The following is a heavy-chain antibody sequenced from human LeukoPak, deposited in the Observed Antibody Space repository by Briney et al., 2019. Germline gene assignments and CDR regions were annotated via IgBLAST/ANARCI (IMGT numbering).Heavy chain of an antibody. V-gene: IGHV1-18*01. CDR2: ISAYNGNT. CDR1: GYTFTSYG. Sequence: ASVKVSCKASGYTFTSYGISWARQAPGQGLEWMGWISAYNGNTNYAQKLQGRVTMTTDTSTSTAYMELRSLRSDDTAVYYCARDLGAIVVVTAIPLDYWGQGTLVTVSS. CDR3: ARDLGAIVVVTAIPLDY. J-gene: IGHJ4*02. D-gene: IGHD2-21*02.